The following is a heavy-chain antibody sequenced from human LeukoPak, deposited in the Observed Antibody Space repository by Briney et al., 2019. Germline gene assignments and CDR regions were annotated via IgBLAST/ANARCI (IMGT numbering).Heavy chain of an antibody. V-gene: IGHV4-61*02. CDR1: GDSISSGNYY. J-gene: IGHJ4*02. CDR2: IYTSAST. D-gene: IGHD5-18*01. Sequence: SETLSLTCTVSGDSISSGNYYWTWILQPAGKGLEWIGRIYTSASTNYNPSLKSRVTISVDTSKNQSSLKLSSVTAADTAVYYCATLGYSYGTDYWGQGTLVTVSS. CDR3: ATLGYSYGTDY.